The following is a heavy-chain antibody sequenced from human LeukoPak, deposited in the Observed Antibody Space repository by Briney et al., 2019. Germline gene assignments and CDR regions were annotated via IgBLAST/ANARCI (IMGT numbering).Heavy chain of an antibody. V-gene: IGHV4-61*02. CDR2: SYSSGST. CDR3: ARGSRYSSGYDYIDQ. Sequence: PSETLSLTCTVSGGSISSGSDCCSWIRQPAGKGLEWIGRSYSSGSTNYNPSLKSRVSISVDTSKNQFSLRLSSVTAADTAVYYCARGSRYSSGYDYIDQWGQGTLVTVSS. D-gene: IGHD3-22*01. J-gene: IGHJ4*02. CDR1: GGSISSGSDC.